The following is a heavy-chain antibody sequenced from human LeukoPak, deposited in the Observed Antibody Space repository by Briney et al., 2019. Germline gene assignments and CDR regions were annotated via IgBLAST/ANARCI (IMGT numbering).Heavy chain of an antibody. CDR3: AKNTGSYYGAFDI. Sequence: GGSLRLSCAASGFTFSSYGMHWVRQAPGKGLEWVAVIWYDGSNKYYADSVKGRFTISRDNSKNTLYLQMNSLRVEDTAVYYCAKNTGSYYGAFDIWGQGTMVTVSS. J-gene: IGHJ3*02. V-gene: IGHV3-33*06. CDR1: GFTFSSYG. D-gene: IGHD1-26*01. CDR2: IWYDGSNK.